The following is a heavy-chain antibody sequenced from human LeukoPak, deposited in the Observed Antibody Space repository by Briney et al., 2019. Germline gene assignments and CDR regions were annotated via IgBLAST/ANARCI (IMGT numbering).Heavy chain of an antibody. D-gene: IGHD6-19*01. V-gene: IGHV2-5*02. CDR3: AHRSGWYYFDY. Sequence: SGPTLVNPTQTLTLTCTFSGFSLSTSGVGVGWISQPPGKALEWLALIYWDDDKRYSPSLKSRLTITKDTSKNQVVLTMANMDAVDTATYYCAHRSGWYYFDYWGQGTLVTVSS. CDR2: IYWDDDK. CDR1: GFSLSTSGVG. J-gene: IGHJ4*02.